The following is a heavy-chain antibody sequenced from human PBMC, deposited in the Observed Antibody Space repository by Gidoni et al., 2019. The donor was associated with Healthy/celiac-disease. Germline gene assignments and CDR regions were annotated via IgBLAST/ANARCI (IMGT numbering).Heavy chain of an antibody. J-gene: IGHJ6*03. CDR1: GGSISSYY. D-gene: IGHD2-15*01. CDR3: ARVGGGYCSGCSCYSFYYYYYRDV. CDR2: IYYSGST. V-gene: IGHV4-59*01. Sequence: QVQLQESGPGLVKPSETLSLTCTVSGGSISSYYWSWIRQPPGKVLGWIVYIYYSGSTNYHPSLKSRVPISVDTSKNQFFLKLSSVTAADTAVYYCARVGGGYCSGCSCYSFYYYYYRDVWGKGTTVTVSS.